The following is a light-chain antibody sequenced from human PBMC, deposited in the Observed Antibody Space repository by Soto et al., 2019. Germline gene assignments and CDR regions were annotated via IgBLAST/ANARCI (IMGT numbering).Light chain of an antibody. Sequence: QTVVTQEPSLTVSPGGTVTLTCASSTGAVTSGYYPNWFQQKPGQAPRALIYNTSNTPSWTPARFSGSLLGGKAALTLSGVQPEDEAEYYCLLYYGGAQVFGGGTKVTVL. CDR1: TGAVTSGYY. J-gene: IGLJ2*01. CDR2: NTS. V-gene: IGLV7-43*01. CDR3: LLYYGGAQV.